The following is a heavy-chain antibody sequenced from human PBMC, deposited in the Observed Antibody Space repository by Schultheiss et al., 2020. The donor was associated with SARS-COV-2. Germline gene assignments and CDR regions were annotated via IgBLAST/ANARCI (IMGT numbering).Heavy chain of an antibody. V-gene: IGHV3-23*01. CDR3: AKTTQEWLEDY. Sequence: GGSLRLSCAASGFTFSSYAMSWVRQAPGKGLEWVSVISGSGGSTYYADSVKGRFTISRDNSKNTLYLQMNSLRAEDAAVYYCAKTTQEWLEDYWGQGTLVTVSS. CDR2: ISGSGGST. J-gene: IGHJ4*02. CDR1: GFTFSSYA. D-gene: IGHD6-19*01.